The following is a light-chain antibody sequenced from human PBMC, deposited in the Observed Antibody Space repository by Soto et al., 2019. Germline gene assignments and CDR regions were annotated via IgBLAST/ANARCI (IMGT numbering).Light chain of an antibody. CDR2: GAS. V-gene: IGKV3-15*01. CDR1: QSVTYN. CDR3: QQYNNWRT. Sequence: ETMMTQSPAALSASPGERVTLSCRATQSVTYNLAWYQQKPGQAPRLLIYGASTRATGIPARFSGRGSGTEFTLTISSLQSEDIAVYYCQQYNNWRTFGQGTKVDIK. J-gene: IGKJ1*01.